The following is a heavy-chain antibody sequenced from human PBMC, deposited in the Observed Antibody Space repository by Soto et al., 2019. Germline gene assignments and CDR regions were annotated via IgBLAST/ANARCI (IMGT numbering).Heavy chain of an antibody. CDR2: INHSGST. CDR3: ARDTSITMIVVVTGPNYGMDV. V-gene: IGHV4-34*01. D-gene: IGHD3-22*01. CDR1: GGSFSGYY. J-gene: IGHJ6*02. Sequence: SETLSLTCAVYGGSFSGYYWSWIRQPPGKGLEWIGEINHSGSTNYNPSLKSRVTISVGTSKNQFSLKLSSVTAADTAVYYCARDTSITMIVVVTGPNYGMDVWGQGTTVTVSS.